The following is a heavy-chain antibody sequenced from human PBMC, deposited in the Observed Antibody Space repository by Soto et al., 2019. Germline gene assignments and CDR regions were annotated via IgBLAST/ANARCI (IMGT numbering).Heavy chain of an antibody. Sequence: QVQLQESGPGLVKPSETLSLTCTVSGGSISSYYWSWIRQPPGKGLEWIGYIYYSGSTNYNPSLKCRVTISVDTSKNLFSLKLLSVTAADTAVYYCVTPSRRSDAFDIWGQGTMVTVSS. CDR2: IYYSGST. CDR1: GGSISSYY. V-gene: IGHV4-59*01. D-gene: IGHD3-3*01. CDR3: VTPSRRSDAFDI. J-gene: IGHJ3*02.